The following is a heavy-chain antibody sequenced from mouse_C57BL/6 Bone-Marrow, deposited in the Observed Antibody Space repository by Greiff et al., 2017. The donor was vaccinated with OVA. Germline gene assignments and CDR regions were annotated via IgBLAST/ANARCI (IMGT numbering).Heavy chain of an antibody. CDR3: ARQDYGSSYGYFDV. CDR1: GFSFTSYG. CDR2: IWSDGST. Sequence: QVQLQQSGPGLVAPSQSLSITCTVSGFSFTSYGVHWVRQPPGKGLEWLVVIWSDGSTTYNSARKSRLSISKDNSKSQVFLKMNSLQTDDTAMYYCARQDYGSSYGYFDVWGTGTTVTVSS. V-gene: IGHV2-6-1*01. J-gene: IGHJ1*03. D-gene: IGHD1-1*01.